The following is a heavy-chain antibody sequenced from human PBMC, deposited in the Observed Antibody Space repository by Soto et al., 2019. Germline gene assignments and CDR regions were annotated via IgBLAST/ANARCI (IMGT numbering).Heavy chain of an antibody. D-gene: IGHD2-21*01. J-gene: IGHJ6*02. V-gene: IGHV5-10-1*01. Sequence: GESLKISCKGSGYSFTSYWISWVRQMPGKGLEWMGRIDPSDSYTNYSPSFQGHVTISADKSISTAYLQWSSLKASDTAMYYCARPIYAWGDRKDAMDVWGQGTTVTVSS. CDR3: ARPIYAWGDRKDAMDV. CDR1: GYSFTSYW. CDR2: IDPSDSYT.